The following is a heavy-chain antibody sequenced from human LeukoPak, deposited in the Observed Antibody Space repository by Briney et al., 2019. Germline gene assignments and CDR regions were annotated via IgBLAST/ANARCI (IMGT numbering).Heavy chain of an antibody. V-gene: IGHV1-2*02. CDR2: INPNSGGT. D-gene: IGHD2-15*01. J-gene: IGHJ5*02. CDR1: GYTFTSYD. CDR3: ARSFVVVVAAKGFDP. Sequence: ASVKVSCKASGYTFTSYDINWVRQAPGQGLEWMGWINPNSGGTNYAQKFQGRVTMTRDTSISTAYMELSRLRSDDTAVYYCARSFVVVVAAKGFDPWGQGTLVTVSS.